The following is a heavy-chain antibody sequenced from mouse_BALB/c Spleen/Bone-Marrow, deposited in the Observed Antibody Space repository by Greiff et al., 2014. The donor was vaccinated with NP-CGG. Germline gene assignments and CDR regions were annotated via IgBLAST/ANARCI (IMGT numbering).Heavy chain of an antibody. CDR1: GFTFSSYD. V-gene: IGHV5-6-3*01. J-gene: IGHJ3*01. CDR3: ARNRFDWFAY. CDR2: INTNGGTT. D-gene: IGHD2-14*01. Sequence: EVKLVESGGVLVQPGGSLKLSCAASGFTFSSYDMSWVRQTPDKRLELVATINTNGGTTHYPDSVKGRFTISRDNAKSTLYLQMSSLKSADTAIYCCARNRFDWFAYWGQGTLVTVSA.